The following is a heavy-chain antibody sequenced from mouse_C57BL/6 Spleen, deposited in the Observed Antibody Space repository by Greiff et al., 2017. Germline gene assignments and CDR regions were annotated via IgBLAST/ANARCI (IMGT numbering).Heavy chain of an antibody. J-gene: IGHJ2*01. Sequence: QVQLQQPGAELVKPGASVKLSCKASGYTFTSYWMHWVKQRPGQGLEWIGMIHPNSGSTNYNEKFKSKATLTVDKSSSTAYMQLSSLTSEDSAVYYCAKHETGYYFDYWGQGTTLTVSS. CDR1: GYTFTSYW. CDR3: AKHETGYYFDY. V-gene: IGHV1-64*01. CDR2: IHPNSGST.